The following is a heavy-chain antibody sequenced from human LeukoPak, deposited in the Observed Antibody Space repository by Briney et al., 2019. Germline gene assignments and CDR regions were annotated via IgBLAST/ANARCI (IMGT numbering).Heavy chain of an antibody. D-gene: IGHD2-2*01. CDR2: ISYSGST. V-gene: IGHV4-59*01. J-gene: IGHJ5*02. CDR1: GGSISSYY. Sequence: SETLSLTCTVSGGSISSYYWSWIRQPPGKGLEWIGYISYSGSTNYNPSLKSRVTISVDTSKNQFSLKLSSVTAADTAVYYCARGNGWVCSSTSCYNWFDPWGQGTLVTVSS. CDR3: ARGNGWVCSSTSCYNWFDP.